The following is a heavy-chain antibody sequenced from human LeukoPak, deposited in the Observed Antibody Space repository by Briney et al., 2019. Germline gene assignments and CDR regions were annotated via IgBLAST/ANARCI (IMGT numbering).Heavy chain of an antibody. CDR2: ISSSSSTI. V-gene: IGHV3-48*04. Sequence: GGSLRLSCAASGFTFSSYSMNWVRQAPWKGLEWVSYISSSSSTIYYADSVKGRFTISRVNAKNSLYLQMNSLRAEDTAVYYCARDNYYDSSGYFGSGYWGQGTLVTVSS. CDR3: ARDNYYDSSGYFGSGY. CDR1: GFTFSSYS. J-gene: IGHJ4*02. D-gene: IGHD3-22*01.